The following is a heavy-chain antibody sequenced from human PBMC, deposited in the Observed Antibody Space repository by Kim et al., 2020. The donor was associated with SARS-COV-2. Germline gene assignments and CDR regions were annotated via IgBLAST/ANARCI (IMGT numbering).Heavy chain of an antibody. CDR3: SRHDAGGYNLYYFDA. J-gene: IGHJ4*02. V-gene: IGHV4-39*01. Sequence: PSLERRVTQSVDTSKNQFSLKLSYVTAADTAVYYCSRHDAGGYNLYYFDAWGQGTLVIVSS. D-gene: IGHD1-26*01.